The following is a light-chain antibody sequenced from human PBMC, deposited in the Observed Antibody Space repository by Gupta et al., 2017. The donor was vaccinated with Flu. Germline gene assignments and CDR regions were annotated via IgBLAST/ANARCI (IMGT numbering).Light chain of an antibody. CDR1: NIGSKT. J-gene: IGLJ3*02. CDR2: DDS. Sequence: SYVLTQPPSVSVAPGQTARITCGGKNIGSKTVHWYQQKPGQAPVLVVSDDSDRPSGIPERFSGSNSGNTATLTISRVEAGDEADYYCQVWDSRSDHPWVFGGGTKLTVL. V-gene: IGLV3-21*02. CDR3: QVWDSRSDHPWV.